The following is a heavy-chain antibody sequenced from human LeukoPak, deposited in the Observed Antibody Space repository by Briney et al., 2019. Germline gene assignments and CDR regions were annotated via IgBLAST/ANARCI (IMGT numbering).Heavy chain of an antibody. V-gene: IGHV3-48*03. D-gene: IGHD4-17*01. CDR1: GFTFSSYE. CDR3: AREGVTKGDY. J-gene: IGHJ4*02. CDR2: ISSGGSTI. Sequence: GGSLRLSCAASGFTFSSYEMNWVRQAPGKGLEWVSYISSGGSTIYYADSVKGRFTISRDSAKNPLYLQMNSLRDEDTAVYYCAREGVTKGDYWGQGTLVTVSS.